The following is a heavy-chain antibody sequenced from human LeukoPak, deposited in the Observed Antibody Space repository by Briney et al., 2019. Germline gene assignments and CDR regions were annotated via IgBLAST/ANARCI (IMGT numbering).Heavy chain of an antibody. V-gene: IGHV1-18*01. D-gene: IGHD4-17*01. CDR2: ISAYNGNT. CDR3: ARGGLYGDYPLEYFDY. Sequence: ASVKVSCKASGYTFTSYGISWVRQAPGQGLEWMGWISAYNGNTNYARKLQGRVTMTTDTSTSTAYMELRSLRSDDTAVYYCARGGLYGDYPLEYFDYWGQGTLVTVSS. CDR1: GYTFTSYG. J-gene: IGHJ4*02.